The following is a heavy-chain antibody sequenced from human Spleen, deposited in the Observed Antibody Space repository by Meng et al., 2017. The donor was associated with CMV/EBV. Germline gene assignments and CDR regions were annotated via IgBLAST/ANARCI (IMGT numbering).Heavy chain of an antibody. CDR2: IYYSEST. Sequence: TVSGGSISSGGYYWTWIRQHPGKGLEYIGYIYYSESTYYNPSLKSRVTMSIDTSKDQFSLKLSSVTAADTAMYYCARDRFGYGSFDYWGQGTLVTVSS. J-gene: IGHJ4*02. D-gene: IGHD3-10*01. CDR3: ARDRFGYGSFDY. CDR1: GGSISSGGYY. V-gene: IGHV4-31*03.